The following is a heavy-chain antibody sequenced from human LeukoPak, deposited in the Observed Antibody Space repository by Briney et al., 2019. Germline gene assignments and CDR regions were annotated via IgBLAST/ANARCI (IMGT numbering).Heavy chain of an antibody. V-gene: IGHV4-39*01. CDR2: VSYSGST. J-gene: IGHJ4*02. CDR3: ATYNSDEGALNY. D-gene: IGHD1-1*01. Sequence: PSETLSLTCTFSGDSINSYTFHWGWIRQPPGKGLEWIGTVSYSGSTNYNPSLKSRVSISVDTSKYQFSLRLTSVTAADTAVYYCATYNSDEGALNYWGQGTLVTVSS. CDR1: GDSINSYTFH.